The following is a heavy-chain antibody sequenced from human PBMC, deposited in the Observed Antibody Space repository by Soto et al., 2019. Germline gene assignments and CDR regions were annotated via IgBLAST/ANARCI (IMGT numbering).Heavy chain of an antibody. V-gene: IGHV1-18*01. Sequence: ASVKVSCKASGYTFTSYGISWVRQAPGQGLEWMGWNSAYNGNTNYAQKLQGRVTMTTDTSTSTAYMVLRSLRSDDTAVYYCARDAIRILRFLEWLRYYYMDVWGKGTTVTVSS. CDR3: ARDAIRILRFLEWLRYYYMDV. CDR1: GYTFTSYG. CDR2: NSAYNGNT. D-gene: IGHD3-3*01. J-gene: IGHJ6*03.